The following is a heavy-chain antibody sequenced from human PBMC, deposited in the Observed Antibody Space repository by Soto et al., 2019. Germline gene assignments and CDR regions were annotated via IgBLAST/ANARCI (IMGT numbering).Heavy chain of an antibody. V-gene: IGHV4-59*01. J-gene: IGHJ3*02. CDR1: GGSISSYY. D-gene: IGHD6-13*01. Sequence: PSETLSLTCTVSGGSISSYYWSWIRQPPGKGLEWIGYIYYSGSTNYTPSLKSRVTISVDTSKNQFSLKLSSVTAADTAVYYCARDTTAEDAFDIWGQGTMVTVSS. CDR3: ARDTTAEDAFDI. CDR2: IYYSGST.